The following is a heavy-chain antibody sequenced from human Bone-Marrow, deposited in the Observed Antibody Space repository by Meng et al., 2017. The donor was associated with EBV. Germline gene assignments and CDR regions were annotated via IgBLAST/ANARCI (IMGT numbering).Heavy chain of an antibody. CDR2: IYYSGST. CDR1: GASVGSAAYY. Sequence: QLQLQVSGPGLLKASETLSLTCTVSGASVGSAAYYWGWIRQPPGRGLEWIGNIYYSGSTYYNPSLKSRVTISLDTSKNQFSLKLSSVTAADTAVYYCARVLGTIYYGSGIDYWGQGTLVTVSS. J-gene: IGHJ4*02. D-gene: IGHD3-10*01. V-gene: IGHV4-39*07. CDR3: ARVLGTIYYGSGIDY.